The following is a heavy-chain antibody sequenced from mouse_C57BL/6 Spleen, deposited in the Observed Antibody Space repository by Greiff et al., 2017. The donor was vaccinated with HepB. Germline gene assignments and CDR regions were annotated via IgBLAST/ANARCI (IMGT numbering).Heavy chain of an antibody. D-gene: IGHD1-1*01. CDR3: ARGDYYGSSYKFAY. J-gene: IGHJ3*01. Sequence: VQLKESGPGLVKPSQSLSLTCSVTGYSITSGYYWNWIRQFPGNKLEWMGYISYDGSNNYNPSLKNRISITRDTSKNQFFLKLNSVTTEDTATYYCARGDYYGSSYKFAYWGQGTLVTVSA. CDR2: ISYDGSN. CDR1: GYSITSGYY. V-gene: IGHV3-6*01.